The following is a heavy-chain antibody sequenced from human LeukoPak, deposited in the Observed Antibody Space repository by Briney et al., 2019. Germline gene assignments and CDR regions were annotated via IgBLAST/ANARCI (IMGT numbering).Heavy chain of an antibody. J-gene: IGHJ4*02. CDR2: ISGYNTNA. D-gene: IGHD5-18*01. CDR3: ARSGYSSSCDY. CDR1: GYTFTRYG. Sequence: ASVKVSCKASGYTFTRYGVAWVREAPGQGPEWMGWISGYNTNAHYAQSVQGRVTLTTDTSTSTAYMELRSLRSDDTAVYYCARSGYSSSCDYWGQGTLVTVSS. V-gene: IGHV1-18*01.